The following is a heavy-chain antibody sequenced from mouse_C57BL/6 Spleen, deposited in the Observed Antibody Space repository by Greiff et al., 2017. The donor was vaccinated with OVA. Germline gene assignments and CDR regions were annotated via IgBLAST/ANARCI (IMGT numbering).Heavy chain of an antibody. D-gene: IGHD2-10*02. J-gene: IGHJ4*01. Sequence: VQLKESGPELVKPGASVKISCKASGYSFTDYNMNWVKQSNGKSLEWIGVINPNYGTTSYNQKFKGKATLTVDQSSSTAYMQLNSLTSEDSAVYYCARRGYGNFSYAMDYWGQGTSVTVSS. CDR3: ARRGYGNFSYAMDY. V-gene: IGHV1-39*01. CDR1: GYSFTDYN. CDR2: INPNYGTT.